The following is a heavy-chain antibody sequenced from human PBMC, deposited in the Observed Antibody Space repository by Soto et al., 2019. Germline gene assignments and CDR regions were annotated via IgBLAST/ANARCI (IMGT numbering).Heavy chain of an antibody. D-gene: IGHD6-19*01. Sequence: QVQLVESGGGVVQPGRSLRLSCAASGFTFSTTGMHWVRQAPGKGLEWVALFSYNGINRDYADSAQGRFTISRDNSKNTLYLQMNNLRVEDTAVYYCAKGVYHKGWYYSDHWGQGTLVTVSA. CDR2: FSYNGINR. CDR1: GFTFSTTG. V-gene: IGHV3-30*18. CDR3: AKGVYHKGWYYSDH. J-gene: IGHJ4*02.